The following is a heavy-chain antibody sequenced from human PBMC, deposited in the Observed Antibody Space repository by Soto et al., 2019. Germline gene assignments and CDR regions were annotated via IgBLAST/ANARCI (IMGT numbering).Heavy chain of an antibody. CDR1: GFIFSSYW. CDR2: INRDGSST. D-gene: IGHD2-2*01. J-gene: IGHJ3*02. CDR3: ARPLIVIEPAVTDASDI. Sequence: GGSLRLSCAASGFIFSSYWMHWVRQAPGKGLVWVARINRDGSSTSYADSVKGRFTISRANAKNTLYLQMNNLRAEDTAVYYCARPLIVIEPAVTDASDIWGQGTMVTVSS. V-gene: IGHV3-74*01.